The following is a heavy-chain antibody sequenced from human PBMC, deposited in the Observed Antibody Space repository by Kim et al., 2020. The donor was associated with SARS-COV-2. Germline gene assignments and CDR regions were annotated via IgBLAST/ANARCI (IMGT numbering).Heavy chain of an antibody. CDR3: AKDWDDCSSDSCSTYYYYGLYV. CDR2: ISYDESDK. Sequence: GGSLRLSCVASGFTFSNSAMYWVRQAPGKGLEWVAVISYDESDKYYADAVKGRFTISRDTSKTTLYLQMNSLRAEDTAVYFCAKDWDDCSSDSCSTYYYYGLYVGGQETTVPVSS. J-gene: IGHJ6*02. CDR1: GFTFSNSA. D-gene: IGHD2-2*01. V-gene: IGHV3-30*18.